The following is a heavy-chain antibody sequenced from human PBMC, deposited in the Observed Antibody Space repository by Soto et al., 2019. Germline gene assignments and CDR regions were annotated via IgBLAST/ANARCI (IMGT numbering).Heavy chain of an antibody. CDR1: GFTFSSYG. CDR2: ISYDGSNK. CDR3: AKDRYSGYSFFDY. Sequence: GGSLRLSCTASGFTFSSYGMHWVRQAPGKGLEWVAVISYDGSNKYYADSVKGRFTISRDNSKNTLYLQMNSLRAEDTAVYYCAKDRYSGYSFFDYWGQGTLVTVSS. D-gene: IGHD5-12*01. V-gene: IGHV3-30*18. J-gene: IGHJ4*02.